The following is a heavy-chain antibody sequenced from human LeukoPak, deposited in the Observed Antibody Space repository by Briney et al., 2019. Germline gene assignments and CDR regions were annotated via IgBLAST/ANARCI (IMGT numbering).Heavy chain of an antibody. CDR1: GGSISSGDYY. D-gene: IGHD2-2*03. Sequence: SQTLSLTCTVSGGSISSGDYYWSWIRQPPGKGLEWIGYIYHSGSTYYNPSLKSRVTISVDRSKNQFSLKLSSVTAADTAVYYCARAPNGYCSSTSCDGAFDIWGQGTMVTVSS. V-gene: IGHV4-30-2*01. J-gene: IGHJ3*02. CDR2: IYHSGST. CDR3: ARAPNGYCSSTSCDGAFDI.